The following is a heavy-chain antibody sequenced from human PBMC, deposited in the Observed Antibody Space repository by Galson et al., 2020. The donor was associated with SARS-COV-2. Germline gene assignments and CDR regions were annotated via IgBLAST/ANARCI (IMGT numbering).Heavy chain of an antibody. CDR3: AKLPDGPFGMVNIDPCDT. D-gene: IGHD3-3*01. CDR1: GFTFSSYS. Sequence: TGGSLRLSCAASGFTFSSYSMSWVRQAPGQGLEWVSVISGTISGSAGSTHYADSVKGRFTIYRDNSRDTLYLQRNSPRAEDTAVYYCAKLPDGPFGMVNIDPCDTWGQGSRVTVSS. V-gene: IGHV3-23*01. J-gene: IGHJ3*02. CDR2: ISGTISGSAGST.